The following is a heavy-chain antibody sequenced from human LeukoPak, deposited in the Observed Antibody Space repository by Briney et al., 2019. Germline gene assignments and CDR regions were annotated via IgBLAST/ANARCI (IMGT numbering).Heavy chain of an antibody. CDR2: ISSSGSTI. CDR1: GFTFSNFA. V-gene: IGHV3-48*03. J-gene: IGHJ4*02. Sequence: QPGGSLRLSCAASGFTFSNFAMHWVRQAPGKGLEWVSYISSSGSTIYYADSLKGRFTISRDNVKNSLYLQMNSLRAEDTAVYYCTRGVQRWLSYYFDYWGQGTLVTVSS. D-gene: IGHD3-16*02. CDR3: TRGVQRWLSYYFDY.